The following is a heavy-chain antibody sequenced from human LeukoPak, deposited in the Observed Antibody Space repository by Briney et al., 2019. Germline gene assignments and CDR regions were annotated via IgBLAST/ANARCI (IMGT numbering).Heavy chain of an antibody. CDR3: AKGTGSSEASYYYYGMDV. CDR2: ISGGGGST. D-gene: IGHD1-26*01. Sequence: GGSLRLSCAASGFTFSSYAMSWVRQAPGKGLEWVSAISGGGGSTYYADSVKGRFTISRDNSKNTLYLQMNSLRAEDTAVYYCAKGTGSSEASYYYYGMDVWGQGTTVTVSS. J-gene: IGHJ6*02. CDR1: GFTFSSYA. V-gene: IGHV3-23*01.